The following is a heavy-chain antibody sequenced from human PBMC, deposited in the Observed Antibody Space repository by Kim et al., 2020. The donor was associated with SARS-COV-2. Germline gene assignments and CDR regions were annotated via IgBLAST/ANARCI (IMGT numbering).Heavy chain of an antibody. J-gene: IGHJ4*02. CDR1: GYTFTSYA. CDR2: INTNTGNP. D-gene: IGHD6-13*01. CDR3: ASQLSWYSSSWYYFDY. V-gene: IGHV7-4-1*02. Sequence: ASVKVSCKASGYTFTSYAMNWVRQAPGQGLEWMGWINTNTGNPTYAQGFTGRFVFSLDTSVSTAYLQISSLKAEDTAVYYCASQLSWYSSSWYYFDYWGQGTLVTVSS.